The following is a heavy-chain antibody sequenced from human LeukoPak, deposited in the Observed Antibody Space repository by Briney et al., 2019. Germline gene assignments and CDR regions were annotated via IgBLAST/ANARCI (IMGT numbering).Heavy chain of an antibody. CDR2: IYPLESIT. CDR3: ARLAPDYADYWFDP. Sequence: GESLKISCQTSGYDFSTKWIGWVRQMPGKGLEWMGIIYPLESITKYSPAFQGHVTLTADTCINTAFLQWTSLKASDTAIYYCARLAPDYADYWFDPWGQGTLVTVSS. D-gene: IGHD4-17*01. CDR1: GYDFSTKW. V-gene: IGHV5-51*01. J-gene: IGHJ5*02.